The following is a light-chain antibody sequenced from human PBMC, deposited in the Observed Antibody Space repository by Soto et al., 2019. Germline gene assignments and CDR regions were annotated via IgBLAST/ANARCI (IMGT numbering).Light chain of an antibody. V-gene: IGLV1-51*01. Sequence: QSVLTQPPSVSAAPGQPVTISCSGPYSNIGNNFVSWYQHLPGTAPKLLIYTNHKRPSGIPDRFSGSKSGPSATLGITGLQTGDEADYYCAAWDTSLSGVGFGGGTKLTVL. CDR2: TNH. CDR3: AAWDTSLSGVG. CDR1: YSNIGNNF. J-gene: IGLJ2*01.